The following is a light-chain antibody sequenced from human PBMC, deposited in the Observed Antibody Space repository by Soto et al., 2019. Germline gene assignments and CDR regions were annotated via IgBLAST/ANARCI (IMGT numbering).Light chain of an antibody. Sequence: IVLTQSPANLSVSPGESATLSCRASQTISSNYLAWYQQKPGQAPSLLIYGTSSRATGIPDRFSGSGSGTDFTLTISRLEPEDSAIYYCQQYVSWTFGQGTKLEIK. CDR2: GTS. CDR1: QTISSNY. CDR3: QQYVSWT. V-gene: IGKV3-20*01. J-gene: IGKJ1*01.